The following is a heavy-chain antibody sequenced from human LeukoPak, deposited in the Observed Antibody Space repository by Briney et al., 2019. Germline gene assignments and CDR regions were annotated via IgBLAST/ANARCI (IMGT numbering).Heavy chain of an antibody. Sequence: GGSLRLSCAASGFTFSSYWMSWVRQAPGKGLEWVANIKQDGSEKYYVDSVKGRFTISRDNAKNSVDLQMNSLRPEDTAMYYCAREWDGAFDYWGQGTLVTVSS. CDR2: IKQDGSEK. CDR1: GFTFSSYW. CDR3: AREWDGAFDY. D-gene: IGHD1-26*01. J-gene: IGHJ4*02. V-gene: IGHV3-7*01.